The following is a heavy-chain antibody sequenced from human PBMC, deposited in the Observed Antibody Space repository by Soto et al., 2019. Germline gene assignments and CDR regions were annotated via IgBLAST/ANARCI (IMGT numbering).Heavy chain of an antibody. J-gene: IGHJ4*02. CDR3: AKGGKVRGSSPGDYGPNY. CDR1: GFTFSSYG. Sequence: PGGSLRLSCAASGFTFSSYGMHWVRQAPGKGLEWVAVISYDGSNKYYADSVKGRFTISRDNSKNTLYLQMNSLRAEDTAVYYCAKGGKVRGSSPGDYGPNYWGQGTLVTVSS. V-gene: IGHV3-30*18. CDR2: ISYDGSNK. D-gene: IGHD3-10*01.